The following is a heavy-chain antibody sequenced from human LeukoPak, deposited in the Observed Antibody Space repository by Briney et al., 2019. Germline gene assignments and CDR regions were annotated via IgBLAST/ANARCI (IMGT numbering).Heavy chain of an antibody. CDR1: GFTFSSYA. CDR2: ISYDGSNK. Sequence: PGGSLRLSCAASGFTFSSYAMHWVRQAPGKGLEWVAVISYDGSNKYYADSVKGRFTISRDNSKNTLYLQMNSLRAEDTAVYYCASGGGRRSITMVRGVTKMMHFDLWGRGTLVTVSS. J-gene: IGHJ2*01. CDR3: ASGGGRRSITMVRGVTKMMHFDL. D-gene: IGHD3-10*01. V-gene: IGHV3-30-3*01.